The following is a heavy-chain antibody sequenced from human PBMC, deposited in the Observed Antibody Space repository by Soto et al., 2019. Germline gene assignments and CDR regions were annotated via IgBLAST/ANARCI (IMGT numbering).Heavy chain of an antibody. Sequence: QFQLVQSGAEVKKPGASVKVSGKASGYTFTSYAMHWGRQAPGQRFEWMGWINAGNGNTKYSQKFQGRVTITRDTSASTAYMELSSLRSEDTAVYYCARAQYQLPPRSYYYYGMDVWGQGTTVTVSS. CDR3: ARAQYQLPPRSYYYYGMDV. CDR2: INAGNGNT. J-gene: IGHJ6*02. V-gene: IGHV1-3*01. CDR1: GYTFTSYA. D-gene: IGHD2-2*01.